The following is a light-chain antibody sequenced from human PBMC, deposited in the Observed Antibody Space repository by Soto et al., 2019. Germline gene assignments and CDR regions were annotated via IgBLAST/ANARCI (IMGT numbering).Light chain of an antibody. Sequence: EVALTQCPGTLSLSPGDRVTLSCRASQSVTSTYLGWYQQKPGQAPSLLIYGASRRATGIPDRFSGSGSGTDFTLTISGLEPEDFAVYYCQQYDRSPTTFGGGTKVEIK. V-gene: IGKV3-20*01. J-gene: IGKJ4*01. CDR1: QSVTSTY. CDR2: GAS. CDR3: QQYDRSPTT.